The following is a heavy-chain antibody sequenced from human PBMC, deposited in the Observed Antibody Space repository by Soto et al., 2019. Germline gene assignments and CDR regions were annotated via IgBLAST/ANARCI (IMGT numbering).Heavy chain of an antibody. Sequence: PGGSLRLSCEASGFSFSSYGMHWVRQAPGKGLEWVSVIWYDGSNKYYADSVKGRFTISRDNSKNTLYLQMNSLRAEDTAEYCCAKDRGLVRRFDCWAQGTLVTVSS. CDR3: AKDRGLVRRFDC. D-gene: IGHD3-10*01. CDR2: IWYDGSNK. V-gene: IGHV3-33*06. J-gene: IGHJ4*02. CDR1: GFSFSSYG.